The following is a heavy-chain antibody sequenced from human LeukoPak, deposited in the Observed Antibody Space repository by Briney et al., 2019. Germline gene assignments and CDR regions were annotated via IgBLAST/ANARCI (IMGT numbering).Heavy chain of an antibody. D-gene: IGHD5-18*01. J-gene: IGHJ4*02. CDR2: ISPGADIT. V-gene: IGHV3-23*01. Sequence: PGGSLRLSCAASGFTFSIHGMNWVRQAPGKGLEWVSGISPGADITYYAESVKGRFTISRDNSKNTLYLQMNSLRAEDTAVYYCAKARGYSYGNPFDYWGQGTLVTVSS. CDR3: AKARGYSYGNPFDY. CDR1: GFTFSIHG.